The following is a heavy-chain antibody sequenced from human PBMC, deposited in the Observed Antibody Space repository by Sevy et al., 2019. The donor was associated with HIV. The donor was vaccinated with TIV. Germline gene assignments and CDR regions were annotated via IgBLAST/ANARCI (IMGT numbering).Heavy chain of an antibody. D-gene: IGHD2-2*01. CDR2: IIPIFGTA. CDR1: GGTFSSYA. CDR3: AVGYCSSTSCRISYFYYYMDV. Sequence: ASVKVSCKASGGTFSSYAISWVRQAPGQGLEWMGGIIPIFGTANYAQKFQGRVTITADKSTSTAYMELSSLRSEDTAVYYCAVGYCSSTSCRISYFYYYMDVWGKGTTVTVSS. V-gene: IGHV1-69*06. J-gene: IGHJ6*03.